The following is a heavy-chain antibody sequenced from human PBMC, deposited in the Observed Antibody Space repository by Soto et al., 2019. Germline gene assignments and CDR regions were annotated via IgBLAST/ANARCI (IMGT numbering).Heavy chain of an antibody. CDR1: VGSFSSGRSY. D-gene: IGHD2-21*02. CDR3: ARSGLLTVVTAPRAQSGISNYYYGMDV. Sequence: PSEALSVPCTVPVGSFSSGRSYRSWILQPPGKGLEWIGYIYYIVSTNYNPSLKSRVTISVDTSKNQFSLKLSSVTAADTAVYYCARSGLLTVVTAPRAQSGISNYYYGMDVWGQRTTVTVS. J-gene: IGHJ6*02. V-gene: IGHV4-61*01. CDR2: IYYIVST.